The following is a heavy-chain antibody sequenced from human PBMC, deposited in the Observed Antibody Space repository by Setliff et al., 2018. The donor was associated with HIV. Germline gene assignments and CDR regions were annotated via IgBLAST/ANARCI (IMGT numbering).Heavy chain of an antibody. CDR3: ARAVYYFDF. CDR2: IHYSGST. V-gene: IGHV4-59*11. CDR1: GGSITGHY. J-gene: IGHJ4*02. D-gene: IGHD1-20*01. Sequence: SETLSLTCTVSGGSITGHYWSWIRQPPGKGLEWIGYIHYSGSTNYNPSLKSRVTISLDMSTSQFSLRLSSVTAADTAVYYCARAVYYFDFWGQGTLVTVS.